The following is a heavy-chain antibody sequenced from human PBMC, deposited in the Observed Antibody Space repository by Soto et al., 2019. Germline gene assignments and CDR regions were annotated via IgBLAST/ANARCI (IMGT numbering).Heavy chain of an antibody. CDR2: IYYSGST. CDR1: GGSISSYY. Sequence: SETLSLTCTVSGGSISSYYWSWIRQPPGKGLEWIGYIYYSGSTNYNPSLKSRVTISVDTSKNQFSLKLSSVTAADTAVYYCARDLRRPTIFGVVALAPWGQGTLVTVS. J-gene: IGHJ5*02. D-gene: IGHD3-3*01. V-gene: IGHV4-59*01. CDR3: ARDLRRPTIFGVVALAP.